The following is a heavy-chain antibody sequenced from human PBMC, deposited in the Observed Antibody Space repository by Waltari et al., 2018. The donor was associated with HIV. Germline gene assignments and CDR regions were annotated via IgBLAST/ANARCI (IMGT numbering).Heavy chain of an antibody. CDR3: ASLYNYVWGSPPPFDY. Sequence: EVQLVESGGGLVQPGGSLRLSCAASGFTFSSYWMHWVRQAPGKGLVWVERNNSDGRSKNYADSVKGRFTISRDNAKNTVYLQMNSLRAEDTALYYCASLYNYVWGSPPPFDYWGQGTLVTVSS. D-gene: IGHD3-16*01. CDR2: NNSDGRSK. V-gene: IGHV3-74*01. CDR1: GFTFSSYW. J-gene: IGHJ4*02.